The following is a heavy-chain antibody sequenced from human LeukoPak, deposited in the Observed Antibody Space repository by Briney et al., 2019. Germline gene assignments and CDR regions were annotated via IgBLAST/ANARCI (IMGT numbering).Heavy chain of an antibody. D-gene: IGHD3-22*01. CDR2: IISSSSYI. CDR3: ARAPPGDYYDSSGYPY. CDR1: GFTFSSYS. V-gene: IGHV3-21*01. J-gene: IGHJ4*02. Sequence: GGSLRLSCAASGFTFSSYSMNWVRQAPGKWLEWVSSIISSSSYIYYADSVKGRFTISRDNAKNSLYLQMNRLRAEDTAVYYCARAPPGDYYDSSGYPYWGQGTMVTVSS.